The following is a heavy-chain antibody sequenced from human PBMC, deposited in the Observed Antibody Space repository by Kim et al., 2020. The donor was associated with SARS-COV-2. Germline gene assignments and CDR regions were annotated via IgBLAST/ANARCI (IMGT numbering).Heavy chain of an antibody. CDR2: INHSGST. Sequence: SETLSLTCAVYGGSFSGYYWSWIRQPPGKGLEWIGEINHSGSTNYNPSLKSRVTISVDTSKNQFSLKLSSVTAADTAVYYCARVRYGSGSYYRIYYYYGMDVWGQGTTVTVSS. CDR3: ARVRYGSGSYYRIYYYYGMDV. V-gene: IGHV4-34*01. J-gene: IGHJ6*02. CDR1: GGSFSGYY. D-gene: IGHD3-10*01.